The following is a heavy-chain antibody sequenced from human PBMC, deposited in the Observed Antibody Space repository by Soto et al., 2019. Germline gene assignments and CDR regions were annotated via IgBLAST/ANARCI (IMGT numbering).Heavy chain of an antibody. D-gene: IGHD1-7*01. J-gene: IGHJ5*02. CDR3: ARDVAGKNYFDP. CDR2: ISYDGSKK. V-gene: IGHV3-30-3*01. Sequence: QAQLGESGGGVVQPGRSLRLSCAASGFTFSHYAMHWVRQAPGKGLEWVAIISYDGSKKYYGDSVKGRFTISRDNSKNTLYLQMNSLRVEDTAVYYCARDVAGKNYFDPWGQGTPVTVSS. CDR1: GFTFSHYA.